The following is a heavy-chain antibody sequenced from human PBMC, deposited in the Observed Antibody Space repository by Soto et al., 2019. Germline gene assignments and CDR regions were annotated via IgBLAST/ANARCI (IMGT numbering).Heavy chain of an antibody. CDR1: GGSFSGYY. CDR2: INHSGST. V-gene: IGHV4-34*01. Sequence: SETLSLTCAVYGGSFSGYYWSWIRQPPGKGLEWIGEINHSGSTNYNPSLKSRVTISVDTSKNQFSLKLSSVTAADTAVYYCARGGTGTTVRRDYYHYMDVWGKGTTVTVSS. J-gene: IGHJ6*03. D-gene: IGHD1-7*01. CDR3: ARGGTGTTVRRDYYHYMDV.